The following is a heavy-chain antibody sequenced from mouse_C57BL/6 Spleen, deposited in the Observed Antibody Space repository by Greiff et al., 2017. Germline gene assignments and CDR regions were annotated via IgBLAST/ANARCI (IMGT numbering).Heavy chain of an antibody. CDR2: INPSDSYT. J-gene: IGHJ2*01. CDR3: ARSPGIYYGYFDY. Sequence: QVQLQQPGAELVRPGTSVKLSCKASGYTFTSYWMHWVKQRPGQGLEWIGVINPSDSYTNYNQKFKGKATLTVDTSSSTAYMQLSSLTSEDSAVYYCARSPGIYYGYFDYWGKGTTLTVSS. CDR1: GYTFTSYW. D-gene: IGHD2-1*01. V-gene: IGHV1-59*01.